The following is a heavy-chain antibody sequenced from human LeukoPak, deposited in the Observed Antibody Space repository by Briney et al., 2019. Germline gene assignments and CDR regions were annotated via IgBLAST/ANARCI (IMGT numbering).Heavy chain of an antibody. V-gene: IGHV4-59*12. Sequence: SETLSLTCTVSGGSISSYYWSWIRQPPGRGLEWIGYIYYTGTTNYNPSLGSRATISVDTSKNQFSLKLSAVTAADTAVYYCARVGSSWYGAFDIWGQGTLVTVSS. CDR3: ARVGSSWYGAFDI. CDR1: GGSISSYY. CDR2: IYYTGTT. D-gene: IGHD6-13*01. J-gene: IGHJ3*02.